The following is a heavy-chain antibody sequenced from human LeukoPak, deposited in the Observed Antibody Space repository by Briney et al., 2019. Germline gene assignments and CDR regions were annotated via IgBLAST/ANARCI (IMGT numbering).Heavy chain of an antibody. V-gene: IGHV3-23*01. D-gene: IGHD2-21*01. CDR1: GFTFSTYG. Sequence: GGSLRLSCVVSGFTFSTYGMSWIRQAPGKGLEWVSGITDNGGNTYYADSVKGRFTVSRDNSKNTLFLQMGSLRADDTAVYYCAKRVAYKSSSGGYFDYWGQGTLVTVSS. CDR2: ITDNGGNT. CDR3: AKRVAYKSSSGGYFDY. J-gene: IGHJ4*01.